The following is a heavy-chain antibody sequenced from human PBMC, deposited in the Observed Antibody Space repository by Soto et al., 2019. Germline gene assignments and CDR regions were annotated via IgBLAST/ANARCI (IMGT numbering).Heavy chain of an antibody. CDR3: ASASSRDYYFDY. J-gene: IGHJ4*02. Sequence: SVKVSCKASGGTFSSYTISWVRQAPGQGLEWMGRIIPILGIANYAQKFQGRVTITADKSTSTAYMELSSLRSEDTAVYYCASASSRDYYFDYWGQGTLVTVSS. D-gene: IGHD6-13*01. V-gene: IGHV1-69*02. CDR1: GGTFSSYT. CDR2: IIPILGIA.